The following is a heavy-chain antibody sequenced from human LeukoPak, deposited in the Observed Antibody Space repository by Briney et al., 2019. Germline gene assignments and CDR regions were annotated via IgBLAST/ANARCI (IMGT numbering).Heavy chain of an antibody. CDR2: ISGSGVRT. CDR1: GFTFNNYG. D-gene: IGHD3-10*01. CDR3: ASGSGSYRTPYYYMDV. Sequence: PGGSLRLSCAASGFTFNNYGMSWVRQAPGKGLEWVSGISGSGVRTDYADSVKGRFTISRDNAKNTLYLQMNSLRAEDTAVYYCASGSGSYRTPYYYMDVWGTGTTVTVSS. J-gene: IGHJ6*03. V-gene: IGHV3-23*01.